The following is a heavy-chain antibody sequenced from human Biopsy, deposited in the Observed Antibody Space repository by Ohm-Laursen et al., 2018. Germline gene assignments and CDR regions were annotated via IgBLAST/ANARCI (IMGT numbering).Heavy chain of an antibody. D-gene: IGHD6-19*01. CDR1: GFTFSDYY. CDR2: ISSGGTTI. J-gene: IGHJ2*01. CDR3: ARGLSSGWYGYFDV. Sequence: GSLRLSCAASGFTFSDYYMRWIRQAPGKGLEWVSYISSGGTTIYYADSMKGRFTISRDNSKNTLYLQINTLTLEDTAFYYCARGLSSGWYGYFDVWGRGTLVTVSS. V-gene: IGHV3-11*04.